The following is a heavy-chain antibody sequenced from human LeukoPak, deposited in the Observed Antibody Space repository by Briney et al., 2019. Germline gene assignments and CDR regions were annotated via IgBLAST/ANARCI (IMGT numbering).Heavy chain of an antibody. CDR3: AKEGSIAVFWSGYDF. Sequence: GRSLRLSCAASGFTFSNYAMSWVRQAPGKGLEWVSGISGRGDRTHYADSVKGRFTISRDISNNTLYLQMNSLRAEDTAVYYCAKEGSIAVFWSGYDFWGQGTLVTVSS. V-gene: IGHV3-23*01. J-gene: IGHJ4*02. CDR1: GFTFSNYA. D-gene: IGHD3-3*01. CDR2: ISGRGDRT.